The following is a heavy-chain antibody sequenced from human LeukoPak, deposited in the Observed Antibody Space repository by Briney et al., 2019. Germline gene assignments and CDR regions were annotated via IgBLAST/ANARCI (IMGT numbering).Heavy chain of an antibody. J-gene: IGHJ4*02. V-gene: IGHV4-34*01. CDR2: IYESGTT. D-gene: IGHD2-15*01. CDR3: ARGAWATRLAS. CDR1: GESLNSYY. Sequence: PSETLSLTCAVYGESLNSYYWSWVRQPPGEGLEWIGEIYESGTTKYNPSLKSRVAISMVPSKQQFSLILRSVTAADTAVYYCARGAWATRLASWGLGTPVIVSS.